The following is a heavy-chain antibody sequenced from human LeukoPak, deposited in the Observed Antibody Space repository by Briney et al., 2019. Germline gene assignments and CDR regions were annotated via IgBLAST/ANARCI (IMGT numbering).Heavy chain of an antibody. Sequence: GGSLRLAWTAAGFTFGDYAMSWFRQAPGKGRGWVGFIRSKAYGGTTEYAAAVKGRFTISRDDSKSIAYLQMNTLKTEDTAVYYCTRVYSSGWSKRDDYWGQGTLVTVSS. V-gene: IGHV3-49*03. J-gene: IGHJ4*02. CDR1: GFTFGDYA. D-gene: IGHD6-19*01. CDR3: TRVYSSGWSKRDDY. CDR2: IRSKAYGGTT.